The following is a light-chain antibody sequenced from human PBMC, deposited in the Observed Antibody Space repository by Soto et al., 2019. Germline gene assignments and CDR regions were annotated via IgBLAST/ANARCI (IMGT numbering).Light chain of an antibody. CDR3: QQRHMWPIT. J-gene: IGKJ5*01. CDR2: DAY. V-gene: IGKV3D-20*01. Sequence: PGEKATLSCVSSQSVSSSYLAWYQQKPGLAPRLLIYDAYNIATGIPPRFSGSGSGTDFTLTISSLEPEDSAVYYCQQRHMWPITFGQGTRLEIK. CDR1: QSVSSSY.